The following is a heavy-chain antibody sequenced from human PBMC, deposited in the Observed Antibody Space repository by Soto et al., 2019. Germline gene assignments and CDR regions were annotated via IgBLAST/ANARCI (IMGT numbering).Heavy chain of an antibody. CDR1: GCILISSA. CDR2: ISYDGSNK. J-gene: IGHJ3*02. CDR3: PRDHLGGYYSRAFDI. D-gene: IGHD3-22*01. V-gene: IGHV3-30-3*01. Sequence: PGGCLRLSCASCGCILISSALPRTRKAPGKGLEWVAVISYDGSNKYYADSVKGRFTISRDNSKNTLYLQMNSLRAEDTAVYYCPRDHLGGYYSRAFDIWRLGSIVTVSS.